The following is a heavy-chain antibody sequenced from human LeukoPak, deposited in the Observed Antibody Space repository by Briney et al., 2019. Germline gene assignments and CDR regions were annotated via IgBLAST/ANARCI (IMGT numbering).Heavy chain of an antibody. CDR1: GFTFSSHD. CDR2: ISGGGGRT. D-gene: IGHD3-22*01. V-gene: IGHV3-23*01. CDR3: ARLNIGYYDGSGYYDDY. Sequence: GESLRLSCAASGFTFSSHDMHWVRQAPGKGLEWVSAISGGGGRTYYADSVKGRFTISRDNFKNTLYLQMNSLRADDTAVYYCARLNIGYYDGSGYYDDYWGQGALVTVSS. J-gene: IGHJ4*02.